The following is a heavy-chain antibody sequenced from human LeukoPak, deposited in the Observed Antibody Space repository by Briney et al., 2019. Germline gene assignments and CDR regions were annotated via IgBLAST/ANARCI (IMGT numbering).Heavy chain of an antibody. CDR1: GGSFSGYY. CDR3: AREYCTRSRCYKEGFDY. Sequence: PSQTLSLTCSVSGGSFSGYYWNWFRQAPGKGLEWIGYIHHSGVSSYNPSLKSRVTMSADRSKNQFSLRVTSVTAADAAVYYCAREYCTRSRCYKEGFDYWGQGTLVIVSS. CDR2: IHHSGVS. D-gene: IGHD2-15*01. V-gene: IGHV4-30-2*01. J-gene: IGHJ4*02.